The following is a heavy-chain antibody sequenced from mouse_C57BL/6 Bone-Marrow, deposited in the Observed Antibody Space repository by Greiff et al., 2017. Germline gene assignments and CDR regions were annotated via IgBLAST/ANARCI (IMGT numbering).Heavy chain of an antibody. CDR2: IYPGSGST. CDR1: GYTFTSYW. J-gene: IGHJ1*03. Sequence: QVQLQQPGAELVKPGASVKMSCKASGYTFTSYWITWVKQRPGQGLEWIGDIYPGSGSTNYNEKFKSKDTLTVDTSSSTAYMQLSSLTSEDSAVYYCARDGYYDIWYFDVWGTGTTVTVSS. D-gene: IGHD2-4*01. CDR3: ARDGYYDIWYFDV. V-gene: IGHV1-55*01.